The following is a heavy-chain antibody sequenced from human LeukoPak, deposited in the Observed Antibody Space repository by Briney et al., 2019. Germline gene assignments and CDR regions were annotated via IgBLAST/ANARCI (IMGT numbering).Heavy chain of an antibody. J-gene: IGHJ4*02. V-gene: IGHV4-59*01. CDR2: IYYSGST. CDR1: GDSFSIYY. D-gene: IGHD6-13*01. Sequence: SETLSLTCNVSGDSFSIYYWSWIRQPPGKGLEWIGYIYYSGSTNYNPSLKSRATISVDTSKNQFSLRLSSVTAADTAVYYCARVTGYMTEDYFDYWGQGTLVTVSS. CDR3: ARVTGYMTEDYFDY.